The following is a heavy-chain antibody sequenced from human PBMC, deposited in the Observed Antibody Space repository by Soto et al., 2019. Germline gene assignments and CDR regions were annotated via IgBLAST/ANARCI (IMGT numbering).Heavy chain of an antibody. CDR2: MNPNSGNT. Sequence: ASVKVSCKASGYTFTSYDINWVRQATGQGLEWMGWMNPNSGNTNYAQKFQERVTITRDMSTSTAYMELSSLRSEDTAVYYCAAGTSIGLLDYWGQGTLVTVSS. CDR1: GYTFTSYD. CDR3: AAGTSIGLLDY. V-gene: IGHV1-8*01. J-gene: IGHJ4*02.